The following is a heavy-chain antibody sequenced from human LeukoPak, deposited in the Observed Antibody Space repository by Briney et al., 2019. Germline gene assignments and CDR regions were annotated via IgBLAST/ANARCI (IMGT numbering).Heavy chain of an antibody. CDR2: IYYSGST. D-gene: IGHD3-10*01. V-gene: IGHV4-39*01. CDR3: ARRMVRDYYFDY. Sequence: PSETLSLTCTVSSGSISTSNYYWGWIRQPPGKGLEWIGSIYYSGSTYYNPSLKSRVTISVDTSKNQFSLKLSSVTAADTAVYYCARRMVRDYYFDYWGQGTLVTVSS. CDR1: SGSISTSNYY. J-gene: IGHJ4*02.